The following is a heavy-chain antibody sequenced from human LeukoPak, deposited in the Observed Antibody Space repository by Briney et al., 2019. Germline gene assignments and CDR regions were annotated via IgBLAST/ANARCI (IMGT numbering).Heavy chain of an antibody. J-gene: IGHJ4*02. CDR3: ARHDYGLHFDY. D-gene: IGHD4-17*01. CDR1: GGSISSYY. CDR2: IYYSGST. Sequence: KPSETLSLTCTVSGGSISSYYWSWIRQPPGKGLEWIGYIYYSGSTNYNPSLKSRVTISVDTSKNQFSLKLTSVTAADTAVYYCARHDYGLHFDYWGQGTLVTVSS. V-gene: IGHV4-59*08.